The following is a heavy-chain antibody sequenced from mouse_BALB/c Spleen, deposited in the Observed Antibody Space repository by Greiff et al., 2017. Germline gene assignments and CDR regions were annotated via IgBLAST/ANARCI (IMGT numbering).Heavy chain of an antibody. Sequence: VQLKESGPELVKPGASVKISCKASGYSFTGYYMHWVKQSHVKSLEWIGRINPYNGATSYNQNFKDKASLTVDKSSSTAYMELHSLTSEDSAVYYCARNYDYERYFDVWGAGTTVTVSS. CDR2: INPYNGAT. V-gene: IGHV1-31*01. J-gene: IGHJ1*01. D-gene: IGHD2-4*01. CDR1: GYSFTGYY. CDR3: ARNYDYERYFDV.